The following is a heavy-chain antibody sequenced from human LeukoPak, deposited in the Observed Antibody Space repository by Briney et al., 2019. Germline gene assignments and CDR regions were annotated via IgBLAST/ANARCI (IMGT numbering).Heavy chain of an antibody. J-gene: IGHJ3*02. V-gene: IGHV1-2*02. CDR3: ARAGVWDYSDSSGYHNGAFDI. Sequence: GASVKVSCKASGYTFTGYYLHWVRQAPGQGLEWMGWINPNSGDTDYAQKFQGRVTMTRDTSISTAYMELSRLRSDDTAVYYCARAGVWDYSDSSGYHNGAFDIWGQGTMVTVSS. CDR2: INPNSGDT. CDR1: GYTFTGYY. D-gene: IGHD3-22*01.